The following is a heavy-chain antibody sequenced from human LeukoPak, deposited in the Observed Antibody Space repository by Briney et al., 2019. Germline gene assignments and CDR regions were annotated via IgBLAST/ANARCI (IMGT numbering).Heavy chain of an antibody. J-gene: IGHJ4*02. V-gene: IGHV3-23*01. Sequence: VGTLRLSPAPSGFTFSSYGMSWGRATPRGGLGWGSSISGSGGSTYYADSVKGRFTISRDNSKNTLYLQMNSLRAEDTAVYYCAKDRLGAEDYRGQATMLTVSS. CDR3: AKDRLGAEDY. CDR1: GFTFSSYG. CDR2: ISGSGGST. D-gene: IGHD1-26*01.